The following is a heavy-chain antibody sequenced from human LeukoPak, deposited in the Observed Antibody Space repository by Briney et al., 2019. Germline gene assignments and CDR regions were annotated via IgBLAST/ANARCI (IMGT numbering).Heavy chain of an antibody. D-gene: IGHD3-22*01. CDR1: GFTFSSYA. CDR3: AREPSIVVVVPDAFDI. J-gene: IGHJ3*02. CDR2: ISSSSSTI. V-gene: IGHV3-48*02. Sequence: PGGSLRLSCAASGFTFSSYAMTWVRQAPGEGLEWVSYISSSSSTIYYADSVKGRFTISRDNAKNSLYLLMNSLRDEDTAVYYCAREPSIVVVVPDAFDIWGQGTMVTVSS.